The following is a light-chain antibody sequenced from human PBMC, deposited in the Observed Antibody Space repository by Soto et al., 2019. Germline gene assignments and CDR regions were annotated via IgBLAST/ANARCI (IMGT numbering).Light chain of an antibody. Sequence: EIVMTQSPDTLSVSPGETATLSCRASQSVGSHLAWYQQKPGQAPRLLISDASTRAAGLPARLSGSGSGTEFTLTITSLQSEDFAVYYCQQSNNWPTTFGQGTKVEI. V-gene: IGKV3-15*01. CDR2: DAS. J-gene: IGKJ1*01. CDR1: QSVGSH. CDR3: QQSNNWPTT.